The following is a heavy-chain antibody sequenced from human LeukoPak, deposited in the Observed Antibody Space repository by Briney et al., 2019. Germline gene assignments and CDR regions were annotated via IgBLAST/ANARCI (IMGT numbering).Heavy chain of an antibody. Sequence: GGSLRLSCAASGFTFSSYGMHWVRQAPGKGLEWVAFIRYDGSNKYYADSVKGRFTISRDNSKNTLYLQMNSLRAEDTAVYYCAKDLIYASYYFDYWGQGTLVTVSS. D-gene: IGHD5/OR15-5a*01. CDR1: GFTFSSYG. CDR3: AKDLIYASYYFDY. V-gene: IGHV3-30*02. CDR2: IRYDGSNK. J-gene: IGHJ4*02.